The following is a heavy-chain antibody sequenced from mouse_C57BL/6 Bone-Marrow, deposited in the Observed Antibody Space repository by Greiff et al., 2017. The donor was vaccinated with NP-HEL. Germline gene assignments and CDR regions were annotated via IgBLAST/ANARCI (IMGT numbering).Heavy chain of an antibody. CDR2: ISPSCGYT. D-gene: IGHD1-1*01. Sequence: VQLQQSGAELAKPGASVQLSCPASGYTFTSCWMHWVKQRPGQGLEWIGYISPSCGYTKYNQKFKDKATLTADKSSSTAYMQLSSLTYEDSAVYYCARGDYYYGSSYRYLDVWGTGTTGTVSS. CDR1: GYTFTSCW. CDR3: ARGDYYYGSSYRYLDV. J-gene: IGHJ1*03. V-gene: IGHV1-7*01.